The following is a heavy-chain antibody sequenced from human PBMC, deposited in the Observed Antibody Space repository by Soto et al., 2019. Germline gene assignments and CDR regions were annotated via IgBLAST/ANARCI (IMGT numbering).Heavy chain of an antibody. CDR1: GFTFSSYA. CDR2: MNGRGSDT. CDR3: AKLVGETLATILDY. V-gene: IGHV3-23*01. D-gene: IGHD5-12*01. Sequence: EVQLLESGGGLVQPGGSLRLSCAASGFTFSSYAMTWVRQAPGKGLEWVSSMNGRGSDTYYADSVKGRFTVSRDNSKNTLFRQMDSLRAEATAVYHCAKLVGETLATILDYWGQGTLITVSS. J-gene: IGHJ4*02.